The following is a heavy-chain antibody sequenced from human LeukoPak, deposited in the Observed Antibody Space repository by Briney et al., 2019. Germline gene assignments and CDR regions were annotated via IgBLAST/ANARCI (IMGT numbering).Heavy chain of an antibody. Sequence: SVKVSCKASGYTFTNYGITWVRQAPGQGLEWMGGIIPIFGTANYAQKFQGRVTITADESTSTAYMELSSLRSEDTAVYYCARSPLRQRGPGGYDYWGQGTLVAVSS. D-gene: IGHD4-17*01. CDR2: IIPIFGTA. CDR3: ARSPLRQRGPGGYDY. J-gene: IGHJ4*02. V-gene: IGHV1-69*13. CDR1: GYTFTNYG.